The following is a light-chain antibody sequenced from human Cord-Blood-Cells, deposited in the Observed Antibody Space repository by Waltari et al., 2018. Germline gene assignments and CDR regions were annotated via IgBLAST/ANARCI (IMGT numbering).Light chain of an antibody. CDR2: DAS. J-gene: IGKJ2*01. Sequence: DIQMTQSPSILSASVGDRVTITCRASQSIGSWLAWYQQKPGKSPKLLIYDASSLESGVPSRFSGSGSGTEFTLTISSLQPDDFSTYYCQQYNSYSYTFGQGTKLEIK. CDR1: QSIGSW. V-gene: IGKV1-5*01. CDR3: QQYNSYSYT.